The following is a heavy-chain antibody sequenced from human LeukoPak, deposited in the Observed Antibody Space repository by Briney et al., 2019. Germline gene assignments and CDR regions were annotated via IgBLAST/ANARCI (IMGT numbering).Heavy chain of an antibody. J-gene: IGHJ4*02. CDR2: ISSSSSYI. Sequence: PGGSPRLSCAASGFTFSSYSMNWVRQAPGKGLEWVSSISSSSSYIYYADSVKGRFTISRDNAKNSLYLQMNSLRAEDTAVYYCARDLSSSTSCYYYWGQGTLVTVSS. CDR1: GFTFSSYS. V-gene: IGHV3-21*01. D-gene: IGHD2-2*01. CDR3: ARDLSSSTSCYYY.